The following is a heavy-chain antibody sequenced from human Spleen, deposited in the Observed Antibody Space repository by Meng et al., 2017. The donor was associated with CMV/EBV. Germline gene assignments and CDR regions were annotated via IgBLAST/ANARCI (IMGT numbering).Heavy chain of an antibody. D-gene: IGHD3-16*01. V-gene: IGHV3-23*03. CDR2: IYSGGSST. J-gene: IGHJ4*02. CDR1: GFTFSSYA. CDR3: ARDGGTYPGVDFDY. Sequence: GGSLRLSCAASGFTFSSYAMSWVRQAPGKGLEWVSLIYSGGSSTYYADSVKGRFTISRDNSEDTLYLQMNSLRAEDTAVYFCARDGGTYPGVDFDYWGQGTLVTVSS.